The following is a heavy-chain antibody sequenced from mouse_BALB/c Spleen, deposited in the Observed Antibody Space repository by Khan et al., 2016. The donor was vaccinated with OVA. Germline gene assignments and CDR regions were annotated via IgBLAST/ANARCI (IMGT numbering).Heavy chain of an antibody. D-gene: IGHD2-10*01. Sequence: QIQLVQSGPELKKPGETVKISCKASGYTFTNYGMNWVKQAPGKGLKWMGWINTYTGEPTYADDFKGRFAFSLETSASPPSLQINNLKNEDTATYFCARPPYFSYVMAYWGQGTSVTVSS. CDR3: ARPPYFSYVMAY. V-gene: IGHV9-3-1*01. CDR1: GYTFTNYG. J-gene: IGHJ4*01. CDR2: INTYTGEP.